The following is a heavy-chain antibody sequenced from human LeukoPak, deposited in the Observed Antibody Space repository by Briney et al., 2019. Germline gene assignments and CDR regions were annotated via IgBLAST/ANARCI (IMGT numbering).Heavy chain of an antibody. Sequence: PGGSLRLSCAASGFTFSSYEMNWVRQAPGKGLEWVSYISSSGSTIYHADSVKGRFTISRDNAKNSLYLQMNSLRAEDTAVYYCAREYYYDSSGYGDAFDIWGQGTMVTVSS. D-gene: IGHD3-22*01. V-gene: IGHV3-48*03. CDR1: GFTFSSYE. CDR2: ISSSGSTI. J-gene: IGHJ3*02. CDR3: AREYYYDSSGYGDAFDI.